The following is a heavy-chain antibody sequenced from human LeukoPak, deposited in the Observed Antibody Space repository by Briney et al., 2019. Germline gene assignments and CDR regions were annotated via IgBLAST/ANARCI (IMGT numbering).Heavy chain of an antibody. V-gene: IGHV3-33*01. CDR1: GFTFSSYG. Sequence: GGSLRLSCAASGFTFSSYGMHWVRQAPGEGLEWVAVIWYDGSNKYYADSVKGRFTISRDNSKNTLYLQMNSLRAEDTAVYYCARDGDPTTVTPDYWGQGTLVTVSS. CDR2: IWYDGSNK. CDR3: ARDGDPTTVTPDY. D-gene: IGHD4-17*01. J-gene: IGHJ4*02.